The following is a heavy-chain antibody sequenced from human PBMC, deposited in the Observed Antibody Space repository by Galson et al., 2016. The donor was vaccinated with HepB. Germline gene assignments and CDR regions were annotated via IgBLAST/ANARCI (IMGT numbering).Heavy chain of an antibody. V-gene: IGHV1-3*01. CDR2: INAAYGDT. D-gene: IGHD3-10*01. Sequence: SVKVSCKASGYSFSSSAMHWVRQAPGQRLEWMGWINAAYGDTKYSRRFQGRVTITRDTSASTAYMEVTSLTSEDSAVYYCARGSQRGYYYGMDVWGQGTKVTVSS. J-gene: IGHJ6*02. CDR1: GYSFSSSA. CDR3: ARGSQRGYYYGMDV.